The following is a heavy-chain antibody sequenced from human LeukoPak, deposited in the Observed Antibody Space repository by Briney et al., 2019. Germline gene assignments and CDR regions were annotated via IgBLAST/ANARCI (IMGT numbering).Heavy chain of an antibody. J-gene: IGHJ4*02. D-gene: IGHD3-22*01. CDR3: AAGPVMGWIVVVTFDY. CDR1: GYTLPELS. CDR2: FDPEDGET. Sequence: ASVKVSCKVSGYTLPELSMHWVRQAPGKGLEWMGGFDPEDGETIYAQRFQGRVTMTEDTSTDTAYMELSSLRSEDTAVYYCAAGPVMGWIVVVTFDYWGQGTLVTVSS. V-gene: IGHV1-24*01.